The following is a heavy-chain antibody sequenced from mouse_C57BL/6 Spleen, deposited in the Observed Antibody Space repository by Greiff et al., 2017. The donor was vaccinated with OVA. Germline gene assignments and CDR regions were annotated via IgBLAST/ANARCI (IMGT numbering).Heavy chain of an antibody. V-gene: IGHV1-81*01. J-gene: IGHJ4*01. CDR1: GYTFTSYG. CDR2: IYPRSGNT. D-gene: IGHD2-4*01. Sequence: VQLQQSGAELARPGASVKLSCKASGYTFTSYGISWVKQRTGQGLEWIGEIYPRSGNTYYNEKFKGKATLAADKSSSTAYMELRSLTSEDSAVYFCARSGYDYDGYYAMDYWGQGTSVTVSS. CDR3: ARSGYDYDGYYAMDY.